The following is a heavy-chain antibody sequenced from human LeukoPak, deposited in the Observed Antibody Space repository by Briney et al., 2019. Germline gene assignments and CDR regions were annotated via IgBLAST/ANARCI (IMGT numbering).Heavy chain of an antibody. CDR3: ARGRADSSGSWYGRFDY. J-gene: IGHJ4*02. CDR1: GFTVSNSF. V-gene: IGHV3-53*01. D-gene: IGHD6-13*01. CDR2: IYSGGNT. Sequence: GGSLRLSCAASGFTVSNSFMSWVRQAPGKGLEWVSVIYSGGNTYYADSVKGRFTISRDNSKNTLYLQMNSLRAEDTAVFYCARGRADSSGSWYGRFDYWGQGALVTVSS.